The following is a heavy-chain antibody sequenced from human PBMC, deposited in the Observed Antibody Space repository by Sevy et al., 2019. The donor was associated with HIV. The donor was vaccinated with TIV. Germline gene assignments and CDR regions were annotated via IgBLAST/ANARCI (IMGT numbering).Heavy chain of an antibody. D-gene: IGHD2-15*01. Sequence: GGSLRLSCAASGFTFSSYAMHWVRQAPGKGLEWVAVISYDGSNKYYADSVKGRFTISRENSKNTLYLQMNSLRAEDTAVYYCARAGYCSGGSCYPPGYYYYYGMDVWGQGTTVTVSS. CDR2: ISYDGSNK. CDR3: ARAGYCSGGSCYPPGYYYYYGMDV. CDR1: GFTFSSYA. V-gene: IGHV3-30-3*01. J-gene: IGHJ6*02.